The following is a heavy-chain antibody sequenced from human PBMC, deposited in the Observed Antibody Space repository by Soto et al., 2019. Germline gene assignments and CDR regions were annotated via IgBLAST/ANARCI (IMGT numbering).Heavy chain of an antibody. CDR3: AKAGVTIFVMSPRALDY. V-gene: IGHV3-23*01. CDR1: GFTFSSYA. D-gene: IGHD3-3*01. CDR2: ISVSGGST. J-gene: IGHJ4*02. Sequence: GGSLSLSCAASGFTFSSYAMSLVRQAPGKGLEWVSAISVSGGSTYYADSVKGRFTISRDNSKNTLYLQMNSLRAEDTAVYYCAKAGVTIFVMSPRALDYWGQGTLVTVSS.